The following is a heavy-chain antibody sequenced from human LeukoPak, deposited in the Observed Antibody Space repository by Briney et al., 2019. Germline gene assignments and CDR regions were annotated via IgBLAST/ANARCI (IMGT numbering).Heavy chain of an antibody. CDR1: GFTFSSYG. Sequence: GGSLRLSCAASGFTFSSYGMHWVRQAPGKGLEWVAVISYDGSNKYYADSVKGRFTIPRDNSKNTLYLQMNSLRAEDTAVYYCARIYFGSGSPFDYWGQGALVTVSS. CDR3: ARIYFGSGSPFDY. D-gene: IGHD3-10*01. V-gene: IGHV3-30*03. J-gene: IGHJ4*02. CDR2: ISYDGSNK.